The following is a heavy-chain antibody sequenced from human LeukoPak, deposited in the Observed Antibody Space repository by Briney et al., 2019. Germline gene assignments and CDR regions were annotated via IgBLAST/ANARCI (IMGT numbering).Heavy chain of an antibody. CDR1: GDSVSSNSAA. CDR3: ARDTDFWGGYSYYFDY. V-gene: IGHV6-1*01. J-gene: IGHJ4*02. Sequence: SQTLSLTCAISGDSVSSNSAAWNWIRQSPSRGLEWLGRTYYRSKWYNDYAVSVKSRITINPDTSKNQFSLQLNSVTPEDTAVYYCARDTDFWGGYSYYFDYWGQGTLVTVSS. CDR2: TYYRSKWYN. D-gene: IGHD3-3*01.